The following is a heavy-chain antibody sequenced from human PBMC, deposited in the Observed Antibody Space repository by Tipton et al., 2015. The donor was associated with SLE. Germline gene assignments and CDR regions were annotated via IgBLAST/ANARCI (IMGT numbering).Heavy chain of an antibody. D-gene: IGHD3-16*01. CDR3: ARDESKGGIDY. Sequence: GSLRPSCAASGFTFSSYEMNWVRQAPGKGLEWVSYITSSGSAIYYADSVKGRFTISRDNAKNSLYLQMNSLRAEDTAVYYCARDESKGGIDYWGQGTLVTVSS. CDR2: ITSSGSAI. V-gene: IGHV3-48*03. J-gene: IGHJ4*02. CDR1: GFTFSSYE.